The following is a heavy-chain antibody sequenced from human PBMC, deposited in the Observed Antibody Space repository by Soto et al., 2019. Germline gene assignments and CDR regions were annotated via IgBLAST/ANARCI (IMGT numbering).Heavy chain of an antibody. V-gene: IGHV4-59*01. CDR2: IYYTEKT. CDR1: GGSISSYY. Sequence: QVQLQQSGPGLVKPSETLSLTCTVSGGSISSYYWSWIRQPPGKGLEWIGYIYYTEKTNYNPSLKSRVTISVDTSKNQFSLKLRSVTAADTGVYFCARARFQLLHPYYYGMDVWGQGTAVTVSS. J-gene: IGHJ6*02. D-gene: IGHD2-15*01. CDR3: ARARFQLLHPYYYGMDV.